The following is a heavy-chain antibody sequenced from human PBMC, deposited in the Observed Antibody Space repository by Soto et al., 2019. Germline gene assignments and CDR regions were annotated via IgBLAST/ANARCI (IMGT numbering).Heavy chain of an antibody. Sequence: QVQLQESGPGLVKPSETLSLTCTVSGGSVSSGAYYWSWIRQPPGKGLEWIGYISYSGSTKYNSSLKRRLXXXVXXSKNQFSLNLGSVTAADTAVYYCARNSLTAVTIDYWGQGSLVTVSS. J-gene: IGHJ4*02. CDR1: GGSVSSGAYY. CDR2: ISYSGST. V-gene: IGHV4-61*08. CDR3: ARNSLTAVTIDY. D-gene: IGHD4-17*01.